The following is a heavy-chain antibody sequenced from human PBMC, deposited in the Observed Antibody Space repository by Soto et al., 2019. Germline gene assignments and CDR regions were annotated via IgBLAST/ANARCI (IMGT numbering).Heavy chain of an antibody. J-gene: IGHJ5*02. V-gene: IGHV3-13*01. CDR1: GFTFSSYD. CDR2: IGTAGDT. D-gene: IGHD3-9*01. CDR3: AKDFQECYDILTLFDP. Sequence: GSLRLSCAASGFTFSSYDMHWVRQATGKGLEWVSAIGTAGDTYYPGSVKGRFTISRENSKNTLYLQMNSLRAEDTAVYYCAKDFQECYDILTLFDPWGQGTLVTVSS.